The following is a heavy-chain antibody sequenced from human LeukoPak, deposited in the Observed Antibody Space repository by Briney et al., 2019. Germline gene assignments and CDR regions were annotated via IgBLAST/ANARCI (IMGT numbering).Heavy chain of an antibody. CDR2: ISGSGGST. CDR1: GFTFSSYA. J-gene: IGHJ6*02. V-gene: IGHV3-23*01. Sequence: GGSLRLSCAASGFTFSSYAMSWVRQAPGKGLEWVSAISGSGGSTYYADSVKGRFTISRDNSKNTLYLQMNSLRAEDTAVYYCAKDRIVGPLYYYYGMDVWGQGTTVTVSS. D-gene: IGHD1-26*01. CDR3: AKDRIVGPLYYYYGMDV.